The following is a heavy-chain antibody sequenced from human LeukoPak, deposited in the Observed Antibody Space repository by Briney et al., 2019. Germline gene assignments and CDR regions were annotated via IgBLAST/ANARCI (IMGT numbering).Heavy chain of an antibody. J-gene: IGHJ3*02. CDR3: ARERTRGCNGDICLDGFDI. CDR1: GLTFNNQD. D-gene: IGHD2-15*01. V-gene: IGHV3-13*01. Sequence: PGGSLRLSCVASGLTFNNQDMHWVRQSAGKGLEWVSAIGVDDDTYYSASVKGRFTISRENARNSLYLQMNSLRAEDTAVYYCARERTRGCNGDICLDGFDIWGRGTRSPSL. CDR2: IGVDDDT.